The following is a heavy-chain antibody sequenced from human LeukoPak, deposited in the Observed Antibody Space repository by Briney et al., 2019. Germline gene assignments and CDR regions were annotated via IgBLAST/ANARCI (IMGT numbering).Heavy chain of an antibody. CDR3: ARSTAAGNDAFDI. D-gene: IGHD6-13*01. CDR2: ISWDGGST. J-gene: IGHJ3*02. Sequence: HPGGSLRLSCAASGFTFDDYAMHWVRQAPGKGLEWVSLISWDGGSTYYAVSVKGRFTISRDNAKNSLYLQMNSLRAEDMALYYCARSTAAGNDAFDIWGQGTMVTVSS. CDR1: GFTFDDYA. V-gene: IGHV3-43D*04.